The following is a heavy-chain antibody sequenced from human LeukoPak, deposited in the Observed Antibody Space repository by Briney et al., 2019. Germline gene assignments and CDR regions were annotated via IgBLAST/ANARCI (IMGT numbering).Heavy chain of an antibody. D-gene: IGHD6-6*01. CDR1: GFTVSSNF. V-gene: IGHV3-66*01. J-gene: IGHJ4*02. Sequence: GGSLRLSCAASGFTVSSNFMSWVRHAPGKGLEWVSVMYSGGRTYYADSVKGRFTISRDNSKNTLDLQMNSLRAEDTAVYYCARSIAARYFDLWGQGTVVTVSS. CDR2: MYSGGRT. CDR3: ARSIAARYFDL.